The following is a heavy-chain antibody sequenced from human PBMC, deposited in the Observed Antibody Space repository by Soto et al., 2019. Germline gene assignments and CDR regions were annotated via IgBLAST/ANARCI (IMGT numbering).Heavy chain of an antibody. Sequence: GASVKVACKASGGTFSSYAISWVRQAPGQGLEWMGGIIPIFGTANYAQKFQGRVTITADESTSTAYMELSSLRSEDTAVYYCASRMVRGVNYYYYYGMDVWGQGTTVTVSS. V-gene: IGHV1-69*13. CDR2: IIPIFGTA. J-gene: IGHJ6*02. CDR3: ASRMVRGVNYYYYYGMDV. D-gene: IGHD3-10*01. CDR1: GGTFSSYA.